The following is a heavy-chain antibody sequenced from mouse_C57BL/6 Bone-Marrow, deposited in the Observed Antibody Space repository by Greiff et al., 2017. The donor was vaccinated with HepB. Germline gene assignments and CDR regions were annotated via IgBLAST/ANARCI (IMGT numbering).Heavy chain of an antibody. D-gene: IGHD2-1*01. V-gene: IGHV10-1*01. J-gene: IGHJ4*01. CDR2: IRSKSNNYAT. CDR3: VRHEDYGKAMDY. CDR1: GFSFNTYA. Sequence: EVKLVESGGGLVQPKGSLKLSCAASGFSFNTYAMNWVRQAPGKGLEWVARIRSKSNNYATYYADSVKDRFTISRDDSESMLYLQMNNLKTEDTAMYYCVRHEDYGKAMDYWGQGTSVTVSS.